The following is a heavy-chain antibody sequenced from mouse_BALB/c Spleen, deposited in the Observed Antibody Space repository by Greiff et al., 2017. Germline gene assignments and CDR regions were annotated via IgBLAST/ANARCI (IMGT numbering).Heavy chain of an antibody. D-gene: IGHD1-1*01. J-gene: IGHJ3*01. CDR2: IDPENGNT. CDR1: GFNIKDYY. V-gene: IGHV14-1*02. Sequence: EVQLQQSGAELVRPGALVKLSCKASGFNIKDYYMHWVKQRPEQGLEWIGWIDPENGNTIYDPKFQGKASITADTSSNTAYLQLSSLTSEDTAVYYCVRLTTTVPFAYWGQGTLVTVSA. CDR3: VRLTTTVPFAY.